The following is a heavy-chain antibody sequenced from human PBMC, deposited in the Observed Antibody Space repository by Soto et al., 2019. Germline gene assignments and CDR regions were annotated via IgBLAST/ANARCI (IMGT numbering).Heavy chain of an antibody. CDR2: IYYSGVP. CDR3: AASLIQVMIKPNGSAQLSFDY. J-gene: IGHJ4*02. CDR1: GVSITDYY. D-gene: IGHD3-16*01. V-gene: IGHV4-59*01. Sequence: SETLSLTCTVSGVSITDYYWSWIRQAPGKGLESMGYIYYSGVPFYNPSLNSRATISRDTSKNQFSLNLYFVTTADTAVYYCAASLIQVMIKPNGSAQLSFDYWGQGSLATVSS.